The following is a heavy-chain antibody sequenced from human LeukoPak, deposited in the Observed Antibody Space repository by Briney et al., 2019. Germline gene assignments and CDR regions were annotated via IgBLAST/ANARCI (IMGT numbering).Heavy chain of an antibody. Sequence: GGSLRLSCAASGFTLRSYGMSWVRQAPGKGLEWVSGISGSGGSTHYADSVKGRFTISRDKSKNTLYLEMNSLRAEDTAVYYCAKDRDSSSWYLGSCFGDYWGQGTLVTVSS. D-gene: IGHD6-13*01. V-gene: IGHV3-23*01. CDR3: AKDRDSSSWYLGSCFGDY. CDR2: ISGSGGST. J-gene: IGHJ4*02. CDR1: GFTLRSYG.